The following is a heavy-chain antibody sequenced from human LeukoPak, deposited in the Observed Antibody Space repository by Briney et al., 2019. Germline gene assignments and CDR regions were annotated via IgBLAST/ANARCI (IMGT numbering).Heavy chain of an antibody. CDR1: GYTFTGYY. Sequence: ASVKVSCKASGYTFTGYYMHWVRQAPGQGLEWMGWINPNSGGTNYAQKFQGRVTMTRDTSISTAYMELSRLRSDDTAVYYCARQNVVGEQGFDYWGQGTLVTVSS. J-gene: IGHJ4*02. D-gene: IGHD3-16*01. CDR3: ARQNVVGEQGFDY. V-gene: IGHV1-2*02. CDR2: INPNSGGT.